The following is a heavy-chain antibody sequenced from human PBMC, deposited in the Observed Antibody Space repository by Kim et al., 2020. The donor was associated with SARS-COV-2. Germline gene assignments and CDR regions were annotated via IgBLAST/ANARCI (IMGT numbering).Heavy chain of an antibody. D-gene: IGHD6-25*01. CDR1: GFSVFW. Sequence: GGSLRLSCAASGFSVFWMHWVRQAPGKGLVWVSHINSDGGTTKYADSVKGRFTISRDNAKDTLYLQMNSLRADDTAVYYCVRDRGLPDAFDLWGQGTMVTVSS. V-gene: IGHV3-74*03. CDR2: INSDGGTT. CDR3: VRDRGLPDAFDL. J-gene: IGHJ3*01.